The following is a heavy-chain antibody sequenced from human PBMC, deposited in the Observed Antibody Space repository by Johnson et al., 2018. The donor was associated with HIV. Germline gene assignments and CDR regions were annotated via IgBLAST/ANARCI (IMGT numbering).Heavy chain of an antibody. CDR3: AKDQYRKMTTVAGI. V-gene: IGHV3-30*18. D-gene: IGHD4-17*01. Sequence: QVQLVESGGGVVQPGGSLRLSCAVSGFTLTNYGIHWVRQAPDKGLEWVALISYDGSNTYYADSVRGRFTLSRDISKNTVYLQMNSLRAEDTAVYYCAKDQYRKMTTVAGIWGQGTMVTVSS. J-gene: IGHJ3*02. CDR1: GFTLTNYG. CDR2: ISYDGSNT.